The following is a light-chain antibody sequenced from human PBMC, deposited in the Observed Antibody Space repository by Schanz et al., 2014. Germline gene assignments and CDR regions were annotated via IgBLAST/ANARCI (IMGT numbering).Light chain of an antibody. J-gene: IGKJ2*01. V-gene: IGKV3-20*01. CDR3: QQYGNSPPFT. CDR1: QTFSRSY. CDR2: GAS. Sequence: EIVLTQSPGTLSLSPGERATLSCRASQTFSRSYLAWYQQKPGQAPRILIYGASSRATGIPERFSGSGSGTDFTLTISTLEPEDFAVYYCQQYGNSPPFTFGQGTRLEIK.